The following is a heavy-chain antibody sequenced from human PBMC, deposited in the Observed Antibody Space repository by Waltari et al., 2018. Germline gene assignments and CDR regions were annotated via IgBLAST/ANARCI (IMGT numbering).Heavy chain of an antibody. CDR1: GGTFSSYA. D-gene: IGHD2-15*01. V-gene: IGHV1-69*08. CDR2: CILTFGTA. CDR3: AAPKYGSGGSCYDVLNY. Sequence: QVQLVQSGAEVKKPGPSVKVSCTASGGTFSSYASSWVRQATGQGLAWKGSCILTFGTANYAQKSQGRITTTADKTTSTAYMEQSSLGSDDTAVYYCAAPKYGSGGSCYDVLNYWGQGTLVTVSS. J-gene: IGHJ4*02.